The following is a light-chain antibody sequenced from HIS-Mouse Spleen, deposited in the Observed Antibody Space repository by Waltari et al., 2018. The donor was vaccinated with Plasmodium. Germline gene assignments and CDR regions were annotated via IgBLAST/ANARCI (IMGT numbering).Light chain of an antibody. Sequence: EIVLTQSPATLSLSPGEIATLSCRASQSVSSYLAWYQQKPGQAPRLLIYDASNRATGIPDRFSGSGSGTDFTLTISSLEPEDFAVYYCQQRSNWPRVLTFGGGTKVEIK. J-gene: IGKJ4*01. CDR1: QSVSSY. V-gene: IGKV3-11*01. CDR3: QQRSNWPRVLT. CDR2: DAS.